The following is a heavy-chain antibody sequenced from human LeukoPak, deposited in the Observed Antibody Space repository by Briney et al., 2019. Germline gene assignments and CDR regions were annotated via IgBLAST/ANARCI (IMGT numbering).Heavy chain of an antibody. J-gene: IGHJ4*02. D-gene: IGHD3-9*01. CDR1: GFTFSSYA. CDR3: AKGRLDWLSLDY. Sequence: PGGSLRLSCAASGFTFSSYAMSWVRQAPGKGLEWVSAISGSGGSTYYADSVKGRFTISRDNSKNTLYLQMKSLRAEDTAVYYCAKGRLDWLSLDYWGQGTLVTVSS. V-gene: IGHV3-23*01. CDR2: ISGSGGST.